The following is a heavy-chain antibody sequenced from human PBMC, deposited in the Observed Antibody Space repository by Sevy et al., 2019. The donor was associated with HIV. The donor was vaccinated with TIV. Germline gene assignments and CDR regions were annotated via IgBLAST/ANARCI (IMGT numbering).Heavy chain of an antibody. CDR2: ISSSSSYI. CDR1: GFTFSSYS. V-gene: IGHV3-21*01. CDR3: ARATYYYDSSGKPSLFDY. D-gene: IGHD3-22*01. J-gene: IGHJ4*02. Sequence: GGSLRPSCAASGFTFSSYSMNWVRQAPGKGLEWVSSISSSSSYIYYADSVKGRFTISRDNAKNSLYLQMNSLRAEDTAVYYCARATYYYDSSGKPSLFDYWGQGTLVTVSS.